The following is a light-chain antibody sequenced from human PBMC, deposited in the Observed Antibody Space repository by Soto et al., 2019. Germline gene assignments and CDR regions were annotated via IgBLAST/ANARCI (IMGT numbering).Light chain of an antibody. CDR1: YSNVGANP. J-gene: IGLJ1*01. Sequence: QSALTQPPSASGTPGQTVTISCSVSYSNVGANPVSWYQQVPGRAPQLLIYSNNQRPAGVPGRFSGPRSDTSASLSISGLQSADEVDYYCASWDDTLNDYVFGTGTKVTVL. CDR2: SNN. CDR3: ASWDDTLNDYV. V-gene: IGLV1-44*01.